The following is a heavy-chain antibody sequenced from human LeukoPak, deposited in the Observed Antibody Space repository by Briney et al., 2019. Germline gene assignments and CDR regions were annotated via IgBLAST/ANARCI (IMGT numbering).Heavy chain of an antibody. CDR3: ARVVVAAIVNWFDP. D-gene: IGHD2-15*01. J-gene: IGHJ5*02. Sequence: SETLSLTCTVSGGSISNYYWSWIRQPPGKGLEWIGYIYHSGSTYYNPSLKSRVTISVDRSKNQFSLKLSSVTAADTAVYYCARVVVAAIVNWFDPWGQGTLVTVSS. CDR2: IYHSGST. V-gene: IGHV4-59*12. CDR1: GGSISNYY.